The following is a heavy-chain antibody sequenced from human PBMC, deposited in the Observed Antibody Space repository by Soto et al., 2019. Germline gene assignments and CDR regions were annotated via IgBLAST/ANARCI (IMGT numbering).Heavy chain of an antibody. V-gene: IGHV4-39*01. CDR2: FYYSENT. J-gene: IGHJ6*02. Sequence: SETLSLTCSVSGGSISSKSYSWGWIRQPPGKGLEWIGTFYYSENTYYNPSLKSRVTISVDTSKNQFSLKLSSVTAADIAVYYCAKLAGYCSGNSCHGDYAMDVWGQGTTVTVSS. CDR3: AKLAGYCSGNSCHGDYAMDV. CDR1: GGSISSKSYS. D-gene: IGHD2-2*01.